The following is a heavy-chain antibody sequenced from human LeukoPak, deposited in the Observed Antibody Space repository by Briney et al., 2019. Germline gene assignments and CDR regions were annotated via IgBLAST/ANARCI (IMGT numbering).Heavy chain of an antibody. CDR1: GFTFSSYW. CDR3: AREGAYDFSTYYGMDV. J-gene: IGHJ6*02. CDR2: INSDGSST. D-gene: IGHD3-3*01. V-gene: IGHV3-74*01. Sequence: GGSLRLSCAASGFTFSSYWMHWVRQAPGKGLVWVSRINSDGSSTSYAVSVKGRFTISRDNAKNTLYLQMNSLRAEDTAVYYCAREGAYDFSTYYGMDVWGQGITVTVSS.